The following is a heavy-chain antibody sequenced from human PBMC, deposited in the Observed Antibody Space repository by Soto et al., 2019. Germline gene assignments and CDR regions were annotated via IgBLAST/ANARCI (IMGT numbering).Heavy chain of an antibody. CDR2: IDPSDSYT. D-gene: IGHD5-18*01. CDR3: AKSGYSDGPDGYYYYGMDV. V-gene: IGHV5-10-1*01. J-gene: IGHJ6*02. CDR1: GYSFTSYW. Sequence: PGESLKISCKGSGYSFTSYWISWVRQMPGEGLEWMGRIDPSDSYTNYSPSFQGHVTISADKSISTAYLQWSSLKASHTAMYYCAKSGYSDGPDGYYYYGMDVWGQGTTVTVSS.